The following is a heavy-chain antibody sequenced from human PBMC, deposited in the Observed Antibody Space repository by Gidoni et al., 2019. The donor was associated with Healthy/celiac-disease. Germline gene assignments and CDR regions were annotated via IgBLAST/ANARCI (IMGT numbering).Heavy chain of an antibody. CDR2: ISSSGSTI. CDR1: GVTFSDYY. D-gene: IGHD2-2*01. Sequence: QVQLVESGGGLVKPGGSRRRACAASGVTFSDYYMSWIRQAPGKGLEWVSYISSSGSTISYADSVKGRFTISRDNAKNSLYLQMNSLRAEDTAVYYCARDTEQLLKFDYWGQGTLVTVSS. CDR3: ARDTEQLLKFDY. J-gene: IGHJ4*02. V-gene: IGHV3-11*01.